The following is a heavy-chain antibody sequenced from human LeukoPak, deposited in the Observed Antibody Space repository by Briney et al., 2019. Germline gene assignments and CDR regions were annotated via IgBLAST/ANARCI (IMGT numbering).Heavy chain of an antibody. J-gene: IGHJ5*02. V-gene: IGHV3-23*01. CDR2: ISGTTSGT. CDR3: ARDLSVYHYGSGSYRFDP. Sequence: GGSLRLSRAASGFTFSTCAMRWVRQAPGKGLEWVSGISGTTSGTYYADSVKGRFTISRDNAKNSLYLQMNSLRVEDTAVYYCARDLSVYHYGSGSYRFDPWGQGTLVTVSS. CDR1: GFTFSTCA. D-gene: IGHD3-10*01.